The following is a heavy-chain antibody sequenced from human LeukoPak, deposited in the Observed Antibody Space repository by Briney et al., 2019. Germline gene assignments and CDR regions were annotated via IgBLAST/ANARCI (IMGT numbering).Heavy chain of an antibody. V-gene: IGHV3-33*01. CDR1: GFTFNRHG. J-gene: IGHJ4*02. CDR3: ARDLMLGTTSVEY. Sequence: GTSLSLSCAASGFTFNRHGMHWVRQAPGQGLEWVAVIWYDGSNKYYGDSVKGRFTISRDNSRNTLNLQMNSLRVDDTAVYYCARDLMLGTTSVEYWGQGTLVTVSS. D-gene: IGHD2/OR15-2a*01. CDR2: IWYDGSNK.